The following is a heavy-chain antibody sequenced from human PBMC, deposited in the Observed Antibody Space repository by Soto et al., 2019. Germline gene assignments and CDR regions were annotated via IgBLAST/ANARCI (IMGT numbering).Heavy chain of an antibody. CDR3: AHRAVLCSGGTCYSHPFDF. D-gene: IGHD2-15*01. Sequence: QITLKESGPTLVKPTQTLTLTCTFSGFSLTTTGVGVGWIRQPPGKALEWLAIIYWDEDKRYSPSLKSRLTITNDTSKNQAVLTMTNMAPVDTATYFCAHRAVLCSGGTCYSHPFDFWGQGTLVTVSS. CDR1: GFSLTTTGVG. J-gene: IGHJ4*02. V-gene: IGHV2-5*02. CDR2: IYWDEDK.